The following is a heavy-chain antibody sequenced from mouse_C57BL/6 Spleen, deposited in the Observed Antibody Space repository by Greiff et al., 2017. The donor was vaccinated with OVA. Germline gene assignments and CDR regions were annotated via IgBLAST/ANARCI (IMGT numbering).Heavy chain of an antibody. CDR2: IYPGDGDT. V-gene: IGHV1-80*01. D-gene: IGHD2-3*01. CDR3: ARGDDGYYPFDY. J-gene: IGHJ2*01. CDR1: GYAFSSYW. Sequence: VQLQQSGAELVKPGASVKISCKASGYAFSSYWMNWVKQRPGKGLEWIGQIYPGDGDTNYNGKFKGKATLTADKSSSTAYMQLSSLTSEDSAVEFWARGDDGYYPFDYWGQGTTLTVSS.